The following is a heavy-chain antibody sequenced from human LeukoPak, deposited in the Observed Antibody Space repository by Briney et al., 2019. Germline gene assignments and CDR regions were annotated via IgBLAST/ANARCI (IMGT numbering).Heavy chain of an antibody. CDR3: ARAAYSSTWYSRYFDL. CDR2: IIPIFGTA. V-gene: IGHV1-69*06. Sequence: SVKVSCKASGGTFSSYAISWVRQAPGQGLQWMGGIIPIFGTANYAQKFRGRVTITADKSTRTAYMELSSLRSEDTAVYYCARAAYSSTWYSRYFDLWGRGTLVTVSS. CDR1: GGTFSSYA. J-gene: IGHJ2*01. D-gene: IGHD6-13*01.